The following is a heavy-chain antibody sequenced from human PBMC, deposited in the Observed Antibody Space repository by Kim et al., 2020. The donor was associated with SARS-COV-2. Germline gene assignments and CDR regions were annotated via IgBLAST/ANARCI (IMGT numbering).Heavy chain of an antibody. J-gene: IGHJ4*02. V-gene: IGHV3-23*01. Sequence: KGRFTISRDNSKNTLYLQMNSLRAEDTAVYYCAKIALWFGELLPLTDDYWGQGTLVTVSS. CDR3: AKIALWFGELLPLTDDY. D-gene: IGHD3-10*01.